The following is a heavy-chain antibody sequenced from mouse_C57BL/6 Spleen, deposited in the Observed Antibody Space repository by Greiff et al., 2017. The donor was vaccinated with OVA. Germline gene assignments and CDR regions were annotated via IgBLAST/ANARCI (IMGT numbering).Heavy chain of an antibody. V-gene: IGHV1-50*01. J-gene: IGHJ3*01. Sequence: VQLQQPGAELVKPGASVKLSCKASGYTFTSYWMQWVKQRPGQGLEWIGEIDPSDSYTNYNQKFKGKATLTVDTSSSTAYMQLSSLTSEDSAVYYCARTLLYYSNYTWFAYWGQGTLVTVSA. CDR3: ARTLLYYSNYTWFAY. D-gene: IGHD2-5*01. CDR1: GYTFTSYW. CDR2: IDPSDSYT.